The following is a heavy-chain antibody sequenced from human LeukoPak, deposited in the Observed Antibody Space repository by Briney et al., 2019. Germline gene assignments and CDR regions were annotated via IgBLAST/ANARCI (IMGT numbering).Heavy chain of an antibody. CDR3: ARDYYYDSSGYWDYYFDY. CDR1: GFTFSRFD. Sequence: PGGPLRLSGEASGFTFSRFDMHWVRQAPGKGLEWVAVIWYDGSNKYYADSVKGRFTISRDNSKNTLYLEMNSLRAEDTAVYYCARDYYYDSSGYWDYYFDYWGQGTLVSVSS. CDR2: IWYDGSNK. V-gene: IGHV3-33*01. D-gene: IGHD3-22*01. J-gene: IGHJ4*02.